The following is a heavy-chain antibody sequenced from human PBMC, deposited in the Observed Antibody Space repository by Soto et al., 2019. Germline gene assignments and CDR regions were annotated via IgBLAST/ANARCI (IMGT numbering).Heavy chain of an antibody. Sequence: QVQLVQSGAEVKKPGASVKVSCKASGYTFTGYYMHWVRQAPGQGLEWMGWINPNSGGTNYAQKFQGRVTMTRDTSLSTAYMELSSLRSEDTAVYYCARAPVAHANYYDSSGSDYWGQGTLVTVSS. CDR1: GYTFTGYY. V-gene: IGHV1-2*02. CDR2: INPNSGGT. CDR3: ARAPVAHANYYDSSGSDY. D-gene: IGHD3-22*01. J-gene: IGHJ4*02.